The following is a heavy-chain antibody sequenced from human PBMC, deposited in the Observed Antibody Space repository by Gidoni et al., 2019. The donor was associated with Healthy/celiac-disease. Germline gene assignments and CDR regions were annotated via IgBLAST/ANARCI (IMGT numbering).Heavy chain of an antibody. CDR2: IYYSGST. J-gene: IGHJ4*02. V-gene: IGHV4-59*01. CDR3: ARGGFLEWFPLDY. CDR1: GGSISSYY. Sequence: QVQLQESGPGLVKPSETLSLTCTVSGGSISSYYWSWIRQPPGKGLEWSGYIYYSGSTNYNPSLKSRVTISVDTSKNQFSLKLSSVTAADTAVYYCARGGFLEWFPLDYWGQGTLVTVSS. D-gene: IGHD3-3*01.